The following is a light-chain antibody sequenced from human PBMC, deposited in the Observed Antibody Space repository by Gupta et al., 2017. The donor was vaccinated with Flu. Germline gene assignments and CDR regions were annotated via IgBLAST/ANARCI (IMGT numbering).Light chain of an antibody. CDR3: QAYDSKTGV. J-gene: IGLJ3*02. Sequence: SYEMTQAPSVSVSPGQTAYISCSGDGLGSKSVCWYQQKAGQSPILVIYDDKRRPSGVPERFSASNSAPTATLTISDAQAFDEADYYCQAYDSKTGVFGGGTKLTVL. CDR1: GLGSKS. V-gene: IGLV3-1*01. CDR2: DDK.